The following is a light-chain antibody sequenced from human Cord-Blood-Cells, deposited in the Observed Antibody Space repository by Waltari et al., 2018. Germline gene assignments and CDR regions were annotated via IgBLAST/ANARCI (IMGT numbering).Light chain of an antibody. CDR2: WAS. J-gene: IGKJ2*01. CDR1: PSVLYSSNNKNY. V-gene: IGKV4-1*01. CDR3: QQYYSTPYT. Sequence: DIVLTQSPDFLPGLLVEGTTIHCHSSPSVLYSSNNKNYLAWYQQKPGQPPKLLIYWASSRESGVPDRFSGSGSGTDFTLTISSLQAEDVAVYYCQQYYSTPYTFGQGTKLEIK.